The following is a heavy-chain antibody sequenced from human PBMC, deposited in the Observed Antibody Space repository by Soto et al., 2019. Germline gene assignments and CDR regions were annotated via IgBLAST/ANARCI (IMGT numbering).Heavy chain of an antibody. CDR3: AKDLREGKGDPNLQTYYFDY. Sequence: GGSLRLSCAASGFTFNNYAMSWVRQVPGKGPEWVSVISGSGSSTYYADSVKGRFTISRDNSKNTLYLQMSSLRAEDTALYYCAKDLREGKGDPNLQTYYFDYWGQGTLVTVSS. V-gene: IGHV3-23*01. J-gene: IGHJ4*02. CDR2: ISGSGSST. CDR1: GFTFNNYA. D-gene: IGHD5-12*01.